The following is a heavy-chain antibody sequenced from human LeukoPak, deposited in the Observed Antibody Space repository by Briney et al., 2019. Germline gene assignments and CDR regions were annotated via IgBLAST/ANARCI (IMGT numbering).Heavy chain of an antibody. CDR2: ITATSLHI. V-gene: IGHV3-21*01. CDR1: GVTFSGYS. CDR3: ANGNYFDY. Sequence: GGSLRLSCAASGVTFSGYSMNWVRQAPGKGLEWVSAITATSLHIYYADSVKGRFTISRDNAKNPLYLQMNSLRAEDTAVYYCANGNYFDYWGQGTLVTVSS. J-gene: IGHJ4*02.